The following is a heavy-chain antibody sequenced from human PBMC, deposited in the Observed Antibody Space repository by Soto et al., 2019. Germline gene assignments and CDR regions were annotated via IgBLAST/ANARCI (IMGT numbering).Heavy chain of an antibody. D-gene: IGHD2-2*01. CDR3: ARDGSIGGYCISTSCRGGLDP. V-gene: IGHV3-21*01. J-gene: IGHJ5*02. Sequence: PGGSLRLSCAASGFTFSSYSMNWVRQAPGKGLEWVSSISSSSSYIYYADSVKGRFTISRDNAKNSLYLQMNSLRAEDTAVYYCARDGSIGGYCISTSCRGGLDPWGQGTLVTVSS. CDR1: GFTFSSYS. CDR2: ISSSSSYI.